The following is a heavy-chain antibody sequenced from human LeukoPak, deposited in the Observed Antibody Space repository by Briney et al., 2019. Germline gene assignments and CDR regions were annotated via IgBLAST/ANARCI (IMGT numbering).Heavy chain of an antibody. CDR2: INHSGST. D-gene: IGHD3-22*01. J-gene: IGHJ4*02. CDR1: GGSFSGYY. V-gene: IGHV4-34*01. CDR3: ARAWVGSGYYYY. Sequence: SETLSLTCAVYGGSFSGYYWSWIRQPPGKGLEWIGEINHSGSTNYNPSLKSRVTISVDTSKNQFSLKLSSVTAADTAVYYCARAWVGSGYYYYWGQGTLVTVSS.